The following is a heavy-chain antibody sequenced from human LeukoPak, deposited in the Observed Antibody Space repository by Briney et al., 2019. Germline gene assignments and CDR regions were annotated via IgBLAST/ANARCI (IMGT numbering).Heavy chain of an antibody. V-gene: IGHV3-49*04. J-gene: IGHJ2*01. CDR1: GFTFGDYA. Sequence: GGSLRLSCTASGFTFGDYAMSWVRQAPGKGLEWVGFIRSKAYGGTTEYAASVKGRFTISRDDSKSIAYLQMNSLKTEDTAVYYCTWDYYDSSGYYSNWYFDLWGRGTLVTVSS. D-gene: IGHD3-22*01. CDR2: IRSKAYGGTT. CDR3: TWDYYDSSGYYSNWYFDL.